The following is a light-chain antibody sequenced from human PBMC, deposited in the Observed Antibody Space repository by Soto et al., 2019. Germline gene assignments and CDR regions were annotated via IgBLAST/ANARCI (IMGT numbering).Light chain of an antibody. Sequence: EIVLTQSPASLSLSPGERGTLXCRASQSFSSDLVWSQQKPGQAPRLLIYDASNRAHGSPARFSGSGSATDFTLTISSLAPEDFAVYFCQQRHNWPRTFGQGTKVDIK. CDR1: QSFSSD. V-gene: IGKV3-11*01. CDR2: DAS. CDR3: QQRHNWPRT. J-gene: IGKJ1*01.